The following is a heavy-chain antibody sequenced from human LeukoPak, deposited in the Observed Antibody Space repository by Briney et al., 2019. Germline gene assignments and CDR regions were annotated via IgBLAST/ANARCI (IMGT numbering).Heavy chain of an antibody. CDR1: GGTFSSYA. CDR2: IIPIFGTA. CDR3: ARDLVDRGYCSGGSCFLPSLHYYYGMDV. D-gene: IGHD2-15*01. V-gene: IGHV1-69*13. Sequence: SVKVSCKASGGTFSSYAISWVRQAPGQGLEWMGGIIPIFGTANYAQKFQGRVTITADESTSTAYMELSSLRSGDTAVYYCARDLVDRGYCSGGSCFLPSLHYYYGMDVWGQGTTVTVSS. J-gene: IGHJ6*02.